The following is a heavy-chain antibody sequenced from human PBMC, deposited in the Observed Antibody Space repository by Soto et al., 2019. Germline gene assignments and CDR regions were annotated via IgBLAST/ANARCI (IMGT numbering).Heavy chain of an antibody. D-gene: IGHD6-19*01. CDR3: TTDSLIAVAGTDPLS. J-gene: IGHJ4*02. V-gene: IGHV3-15*07. Sequence: PGGSLRLSCAASDFTFSNAWMNWVRQAPGKGLERVGRIKSKTDGGTTDYAAPVKGRFTISRDDSKDTLYLQMNSLKTEDTAVYYCTTDSLIAVAGTDPLSWGQGTLVTVSS. CDR1: DFTFSNAW. CDR2: IKSKTDGGTT.